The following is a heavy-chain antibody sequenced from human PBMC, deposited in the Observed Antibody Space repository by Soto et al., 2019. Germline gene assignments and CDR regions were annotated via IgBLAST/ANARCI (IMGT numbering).Heavy chain of an antibody. CDR2: IYYSGST. Sequence: SETLSLTCTVSGGSISSYYWSWIRQPPGKGLEWIGYIYYSGSTNYNPSLKSRVTISVDTSKNQFSLKLSSVTAADTAVYYCARGLDCTNGVCYVYYYYMDVWGKGTTVTVSS. V-gene: IGHV4-59*01. CDR1: GGSISSYY. J-gene: IGHJ6*03. D-gene: IGHD2-8*01. CDR3: ARGLDCTNGVCYVYYYYMDV.